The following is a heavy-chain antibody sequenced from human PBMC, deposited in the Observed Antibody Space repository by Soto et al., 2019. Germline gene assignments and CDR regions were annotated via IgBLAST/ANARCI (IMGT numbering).Heavy chain of an antibody. V-gene: IGHV3-30-3*01. J-gene: IGHJ6*02. CDR2: ISYDGSNK. D-gene: IGHD6-13*01. CDR1: GFTFSNYA. Sequence: GGSLRLSCAASGFTFSNYAMHLVRQAPGKGLEWVAVISYDGSNKYYAAPVKGRFTISRDDSRNTVYLQMNSLKPEDTALYYCIWQQDFYYGRAVWGQGTTVTVSS. CDR3: IWQQDFYYGRAV.